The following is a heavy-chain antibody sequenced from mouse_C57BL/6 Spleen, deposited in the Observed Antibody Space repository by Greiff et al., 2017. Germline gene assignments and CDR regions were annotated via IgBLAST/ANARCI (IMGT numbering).Heavy chain of an antibody. Sequence: QVQLQQPGTELVKPGASVKLSCTASGYTFTSYWMHWVKQRPGQGLEWIGNINPSNGGTNYNEKFKGKATLTVDKSSSTAYMQLSSLTSEDSAVYYCARDYSNYRYFDVWGTGTTVTVSS. CDR1: GYTFTSYW. V-gene: IGHV1-53*01. D-gene: IGHD2-5*01. CDR3: ARDYSNYRYFDV. CDR2: INPSNGGT. J-gene: IGHJ1*03.